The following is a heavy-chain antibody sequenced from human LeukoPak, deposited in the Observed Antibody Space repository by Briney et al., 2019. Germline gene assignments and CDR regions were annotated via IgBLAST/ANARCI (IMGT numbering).Heavy chain of an antibody. Sequence: NPSETLSLTCTVSGGSISSSSYYWGWIRQPPGKGLEWIVSIYYSGSTYYNPSLKSRVTISVDTSKNQFTLKLSSVTAADTAVYFCARSRSGATTPVNWFDHWGQGTLVTVSS. D-gene: IGHD5-12*01. V-gene: IGHV4-39*01. CDR3: ARSRSGATTPVNWFDH. CDR1: GGSISSSSYY. J-gene: IGHJ5*02. CDR2: IYYSGST.